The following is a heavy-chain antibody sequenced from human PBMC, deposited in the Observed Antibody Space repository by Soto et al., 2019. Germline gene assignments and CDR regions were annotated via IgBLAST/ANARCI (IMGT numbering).Heavy chain of an antibody. Sequence: QVQLVQSGGEVKRPGASVKVSCKTSGYTFSNYGITWVRQAPGQPLEWLGWISAYNGNIDYAQNLQGRVTMTIDTSTSTAYMELRSLRSDDTAVYYCARTYGSGSYFLPFEYWGQGTLVSVSS. CDR2: ISAYNGNI. J-gene: IGHJ4*02. V-gene: IGHV1-18*01. CDR3: ARTYGSGSYFLPFEY. D-gene: IGHD3-10*01. CDR1: GYTFSNYG.